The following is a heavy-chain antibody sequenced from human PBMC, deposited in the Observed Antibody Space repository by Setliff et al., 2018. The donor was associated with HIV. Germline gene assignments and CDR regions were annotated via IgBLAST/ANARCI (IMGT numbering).Heavy chain of an antibody. V-gene: IGHV4-59*05. D-gene: IGHD6-19*01. Sequence: PSETLSLTCTVSGGSISSHYWSWIRQPPGKGLEWIGGIYYSGSTYYNPSLKSRVTISVDTSKNQFSLKLISVTAADTAVYYCARVDSSGEYYFDYWGQGTLVTVSS. CDR1: GGSISSHY. CDR3: ARVDSSGEYYFDY. J-gene: IGHJ4*02. CDR2: IYYSGST.